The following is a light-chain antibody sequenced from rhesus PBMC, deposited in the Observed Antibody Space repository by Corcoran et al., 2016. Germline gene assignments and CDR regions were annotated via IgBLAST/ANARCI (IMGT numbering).Light chain of an antibody. J-gene: IGKJ1*01. CDR1: QTISSY. V-gene: IGKV1-44*01. Sequence: DIQMTQSPSSLSASVGDRVTITCRASQTISSYLAWYKQKPGKVPKLLIYASSSLERGVPSWFSGSGSGTEFTLTISSLQPEDFATYYCQQHNSHPPTFGQGTKVEIK. CDR3: QQHNSHPPT. CDR2: ASS.